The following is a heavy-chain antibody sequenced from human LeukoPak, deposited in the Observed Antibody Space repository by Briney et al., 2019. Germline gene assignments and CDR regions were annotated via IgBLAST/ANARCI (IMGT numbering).Heavy chain of an antibody. D-gene: IGHD5-24*01. CDR3: AKDDRWLQFCC. CDR1: GFTFTYYG. CDR2: IILSGHTT. V-gene: IGHV3-23*01. J-gene: IGHJ4*02. Sequence: GGSLRLSCAASGFTFTYYGMNWVRQAPGKGLEWVSGIILSGHTTYYADSVRGRFTISRDNSRNTVYLQMNSLRAEDTAVYYCAKDDRWLQFCCWGQGTLVTVSA.